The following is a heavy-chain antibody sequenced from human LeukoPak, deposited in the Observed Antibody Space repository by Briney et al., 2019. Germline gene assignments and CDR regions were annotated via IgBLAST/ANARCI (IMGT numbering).Heavy chain of an antibody. J-gene: IGHJ2*01. D-gene: IGHD3-22*01. CDR1: GFTFSSYA. Sequence: GGSLRLSCAASGFTFSSYAMSWVRQAPGKGLEWVSAISGSGGSTYYADSVKGRFTISRDNSKNTLYLQMNSLRAEDTAVYYCARHYYDSSGFSNWYFDLWGRGTLVTVSS. CDR3: ARHYYDSSGFSNWYFDL. CDR2: ISGSGGST. V-gene: IGHV3-23*01.